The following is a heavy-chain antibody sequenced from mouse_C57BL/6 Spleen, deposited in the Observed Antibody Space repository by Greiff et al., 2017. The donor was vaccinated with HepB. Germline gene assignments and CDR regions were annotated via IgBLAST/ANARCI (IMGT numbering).Heavy chain of an antibody. J-gene: IGHJ4*01. CDR3: SREGDYDGAMDY. Sequence: EVQLVESGGGLVKPGGSLKLSCAASGFTFSSYAMSWVRQTPEKRLEWVATISDGGSYTYYPDNVKGRFTISRDNAKNNLYLQMSHLKSEDTAMYYWSREGDYDGAMDYWGQGTSVTVSS. D-gene: IGHD2-4*01. V-gene: IGHV5-4*01. CDR1: GFTFSSYA. CDR2: ISDGGSYT.